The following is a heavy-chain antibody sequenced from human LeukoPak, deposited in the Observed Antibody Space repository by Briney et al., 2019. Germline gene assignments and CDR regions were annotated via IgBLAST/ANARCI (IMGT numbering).Heavy chain of an antibody. CDR1: GYTFTGYY. CDR2: INPNSGGT. D-gene: IGHD4-17*01. J-gene: IGHJ4*02. V-gene: IGHV1-2*02. CDR3: ARDGTHDYGDYKFDH. Sequence: ASVKVSCKASGYTFTGYYMHWVRQAPGQGLEWMGWINPNSGGTNYAQKFQGRVTMTRDTSISTAYMELSRLRSDDTAVYYCARDGTHDYGDYKFDHWGQGTLVTVSS.